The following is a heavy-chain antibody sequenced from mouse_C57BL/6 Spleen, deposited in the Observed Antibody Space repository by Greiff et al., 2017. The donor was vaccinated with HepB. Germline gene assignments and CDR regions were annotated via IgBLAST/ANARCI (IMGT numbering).Heavy chain of an antibody. J-gene: IGHJ1*03. V-gene: IGHV1-7*01. Sequence: VQLQQSGAELAKPGASVKLSCKASGYTFTRYWMHWVKQRPGQGLEWIGYINPSSGYTKYNQKFKDKATLTADKYSSTAYMQLSSLTYEDSAVYFGARSDDGSSYWYFDVWGTGTTVTVSS. CDR3: ARSDDGSSYWYFDV. CDR2: INPSSGYT. D-gene: IGHD1-1*01. CDR1: GYTFTRYW.